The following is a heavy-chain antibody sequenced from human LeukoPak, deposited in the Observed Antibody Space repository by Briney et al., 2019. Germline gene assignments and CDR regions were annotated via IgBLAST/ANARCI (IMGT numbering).Heavy chain of an antibody. CDR3: ASWEPYYDYVWGSYRVNGFDY. CDR1: GGSFSGYY. Sequence: SETLSLTCAVYGGSFSGYYWSWIRQPPGKGLEWIGEINHSGSTNYNPSLKSRVTISVDTSKNQFSLKLSSVTAADTAVYYCASWEPYYDYVWGSYRVNGFDYWGQGTLVTVSS. J-gene: IGHJ4*02. V-gene: IGHV4-34*01. D-gene: IGHD3-16*02. CDR2: INHSGST.